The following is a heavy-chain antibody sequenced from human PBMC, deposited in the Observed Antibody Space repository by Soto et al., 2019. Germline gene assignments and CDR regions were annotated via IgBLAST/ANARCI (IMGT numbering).Heavy chain of an antibody. CDR2: IFSNDEK. V-gene: IGHV2-26*01. Sequence: QVTLKESGPVLVKPTETLTLTCTVSGFSLSNARMGVSWIRQPPGKALEWLAHIFSNDEKSYSTSLKSRLTXPKXXXKSQVVLTMTXXDXVXXATYYCARIPGGKYQLLSRGIAAAGKGSYYYGMDVWGQGTTVTVSS. CDR1: GFSLSNARMG. CDR3: ARIPGGKYQLLSRGIAAAGKGSYYYGMDV. J-gene: IGHJ6*02. D-gene: IGHD6-13*01.